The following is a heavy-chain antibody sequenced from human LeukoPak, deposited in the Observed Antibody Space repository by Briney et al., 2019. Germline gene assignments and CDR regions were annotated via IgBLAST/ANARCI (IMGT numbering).Heavy chain of an antibody. Sequence: ASEKVSCNASGYTYTSYDINWMRQATGQGLEWMGRMNPNSGNTGYAQEFQGRVTMTRNTSISTAYMEPSSLRSEDTAVYYCARAEGITGIYSYYYYYYYMDVWGKGTTVTVSS. D-gene: IGHD1-20*01. CDR3: ARAEGITGIYSYYYYYYYMDV. CDR1: GYTYTSYD. V-gene: IGHV1-8*02. CDR2: MNPNSGNT. J-gene: IGHJ6*03.